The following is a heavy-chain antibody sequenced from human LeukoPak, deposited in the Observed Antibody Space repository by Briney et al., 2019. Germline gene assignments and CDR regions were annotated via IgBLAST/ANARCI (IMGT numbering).Heavy chain of an antibody. Sequence: GGSLRLSCAASGFTFSSYAMSWVRQAPGKGLEWVSAISGSGGSTYYADSVKGRFTISRDNSKNTLYLQMNSLRAEDTAVYYCAKDSVVVVAATLFDYWGQGTLVTVSS. V-gene: IGHV3-23*01. CDR3: AKDSVVVVAATLFDY. CDR2: ISGSGGST. J-gene: IGHJ4*02. CDR1: GFTFSSYA. D-gene: IGHD2-15*01.